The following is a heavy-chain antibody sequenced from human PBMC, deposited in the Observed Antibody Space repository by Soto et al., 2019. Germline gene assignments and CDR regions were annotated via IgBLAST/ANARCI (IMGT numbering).Heavy chain of an antibody. CDR2: TFPADSDT. CDR1: QYDFRNYW. Sequence: PGESLKISCKASQYDFRNYWVGWVRQLPGKGLEWMGITFPADSDTRFSPSFQGRVTMSVDKSINTAYLQWSSLKASDTAMYYCKAKFTSAMDVWGQGTAVTVSS. D-gene: IGHD3-10*01. V-gene: IGHV5-51*01. J-gene: IGHJ6*02. CDR3: KAKFTSAMDV.